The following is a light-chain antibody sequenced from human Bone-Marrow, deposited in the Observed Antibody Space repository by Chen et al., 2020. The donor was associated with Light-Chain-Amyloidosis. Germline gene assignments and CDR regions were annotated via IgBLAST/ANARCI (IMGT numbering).Light chain of an antibody. V-gene: IGLV1-40*01. CDR2: GNI. CDR1: SSNIVAGYD. CDR3: QSYDSSLSGSV. J-gene: IGLJ3*02. Sequence: QSVLPQPPSVSGAPGQRVTISGTGRSSNIVAGYDVHWYQQLPGTAPKLLINGNINRPSGVPDRFSGSKSGTSASLAITGLQAEDEADYYCQSYDSSLSGSVFGGGTKLAVI.